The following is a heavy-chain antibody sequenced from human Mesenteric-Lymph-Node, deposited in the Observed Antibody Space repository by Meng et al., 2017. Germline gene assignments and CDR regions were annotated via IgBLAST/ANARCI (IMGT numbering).Heavy chain of an antibody. CDR1: GFTFSDYF. CDR2: ISYDGSNK. Sequence: GESLKISCAASGFTFSDYFMSWIRQAPGKGLEWVAVISYDGSNKYYADSVKGRFTISRDNSKNTLYLQMNSLRAEDTAVYYCARDRAVAGYFDYWGQGTLVTVSS. CDR3: ARDRAVAGYFDY. D-gene: IGHD6-19*01. V-gene: IGHV3-30*01. J-gene: IGHJ4*02.